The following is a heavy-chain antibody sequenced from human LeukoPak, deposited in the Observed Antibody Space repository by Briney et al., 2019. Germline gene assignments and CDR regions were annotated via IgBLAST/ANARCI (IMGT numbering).Heavy chain of an antibody. V-gene: IGHV3-74*01. CDR3: ARAMAGTPSYYYYGMDV. Sequence: PGGSLGLSCAASGFTFSSYWMHWVRQAPGKGLVWVSRINSDGSSTSYADSVKGRFTISRDNAKNTLYLQMNSLRAEDTAVYYCARAMAGTPSYYYYGMDVWGQGTTVTVSS. D-gene: IGHD6-19*01. CDR1: GFTFSSYW. J-gene: IGHJ6*02. CDR2: INSDGSST.